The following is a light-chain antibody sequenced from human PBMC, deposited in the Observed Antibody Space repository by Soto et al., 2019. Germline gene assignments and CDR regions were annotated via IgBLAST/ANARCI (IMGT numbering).Light chain of an antibody. V-gene: IGKV1-39*01. Sequence: DIQLTQFPSFLSASVGDRVTITCRASQTVTRYLHWFQQKPGKAPKLVIFGATNLQTGVSSRFTGSGSGTDFTLTISGLQPEDFATYYCHQNYDTLWTFGQGTKV. CDR2: GAT. CDR1: QTVTRY. J-gene: IGKJ1*01. CDR3: HQNYDTLWT.